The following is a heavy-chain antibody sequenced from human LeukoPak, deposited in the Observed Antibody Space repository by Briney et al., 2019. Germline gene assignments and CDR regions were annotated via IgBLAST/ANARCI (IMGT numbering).Heavy chain of an antibody. CDR3: AKELTYGSGSYYNLGFDY. CDR1: GFTFSSYG. Sequence: PGGSLRLSCAASGFTFSSYGMNGVRQARGKGREWVSAISGSGGSTYYADSVKGRFTISRDNSKNTLYLQMNSLRAEDTAVYYCAKELTYGSGSYYNLGFDYWGQGTLVTVCS. D-gene: IGHD3-10*01. CDR2: ISGSGGST. J-gene: IGHJ4*02. V-gene: IGHV3-23*01.